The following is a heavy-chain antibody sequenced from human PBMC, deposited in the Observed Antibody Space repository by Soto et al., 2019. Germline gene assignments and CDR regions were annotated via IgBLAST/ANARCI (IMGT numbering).Heavy chain of an antibody. V-gene: IGHV4-34*01. CDR1: GGSFSSYY. Sequence: QVQLQQWGAGLLKPSETLPLTCAVYGGSFSSYYWSWIRQPPGKGLEWIGQINHYGSTDYNPSLKSRVTISVDTSKNHFSLRLSSVTAADTAMYYCATHCSSTSCYYTFDPWGQGTLVTVSS. CDR2: INHYGST. J-gene: IGHJ5*02. CDR3: ATHCSSTSCYYTFDP. D-gene: IGHD2-2*01.